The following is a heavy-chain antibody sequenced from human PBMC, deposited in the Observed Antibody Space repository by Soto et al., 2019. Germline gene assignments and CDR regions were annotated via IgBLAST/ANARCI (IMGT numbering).Heavy chain of an antibody. Sequence: QVQLQEAGPGLVKPSQTLSLTCTVSGGSISSGGYYWSWIRQHPGKGLEWIGYIYYSGSTYYNPSLNSRVTISVDTSKNQFSLKLSSVTAADTAVYYCARDSGDSLHYFDYWGQGTLVTVSS. J-gene: IGHJ4*02. CDR2: IYYSGST. CDR3: ARDSGDSLHYFDY. D-gene: IGHD7-27*01. V-gene: IGHV4-31*03. CDR1: GGSISSGGYY.